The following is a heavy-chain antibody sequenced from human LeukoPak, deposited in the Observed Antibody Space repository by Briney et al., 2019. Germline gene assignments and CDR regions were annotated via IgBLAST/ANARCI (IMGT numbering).Heavy chain of an antibody. CDR2: IYFSGST. CDR1: GGSISSYY. V-gene: IGHV4-59*01. J-gene: IGHJ4*02. CDR3: ATLGDQGGNTFSGD. D-gene: IGHD3-10*01. Sequence: SETLSLTCTVSGGSISSYYWSWIRQSQATGLEWIGNIYFSGSTNYNPSLTRRVPISVDPAKNQFPLTLSSAPVAATAGYYCATLGDQGGNTFSGDWGQGTLVTVSS.